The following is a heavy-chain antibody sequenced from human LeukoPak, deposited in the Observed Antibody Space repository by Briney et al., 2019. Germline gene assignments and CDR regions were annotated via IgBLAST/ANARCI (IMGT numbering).Heavy chain of an antibody. CDR2: IRTSGGST. D-gene: IGHD4-17*01. Sequence: GGSLRLSCAASGFTFSNYAMSWVRQAPGRGLQWVSTIRTSGGSTVFADSVKGRFSISRDNSKNTLYLQMNSLRAEDTAVYYCAKTVNYGDYVTGFDYWGQGTLVTVSS. V-gene: IGHV3-23*01. CDR3: AKTVNYGDYVTGFDY. CDR1: GFTFSNYA. J-gene: IGHJ4*02.